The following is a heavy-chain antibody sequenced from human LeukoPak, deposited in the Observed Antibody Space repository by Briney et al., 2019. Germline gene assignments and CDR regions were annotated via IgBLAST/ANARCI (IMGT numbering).Heavy chain of an antibody. CDR3: VKELGGGYFDY. CDR1: GFTFSSYA. CDR2: ISSNGGST. V-gene: IGHV3-64D*09. Sequence: GGSLRLSCSASGFTFSSYAMHWVRQAPGKGLEYVSAISSNGGSTYYADSVKGRFTISRDNSKNTLYLQMSSLRAEDTAVYYCVKELGGGYFDYWGQRTLVTVSS. J-gene: IGHJ4*02. D-gene: IGHD3-16*01.